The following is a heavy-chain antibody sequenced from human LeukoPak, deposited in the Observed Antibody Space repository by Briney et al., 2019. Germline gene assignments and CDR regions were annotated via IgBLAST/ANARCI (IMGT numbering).Heavy chain of an antibody. Sequence: GGSLRLSCAASGYTFRRNGMHWVRQAPGKGLEWVAVIWYDGSKKYYGDSVKGRFTISRDNSKNTLYLQMNSLRSDDTAVYYCARWDFRSSGWYGMLERISNAFDIWGQGTMVTVSS. V-gene: IGHV3-33*01. CDR2: IWYDGSKK. CDR3: ARWDFRSSGWYGMLERISNAFDI. J-gene: IGHJ3*02. D-gene: IGHD6-19*01. CDR1: GYTFRRNG.